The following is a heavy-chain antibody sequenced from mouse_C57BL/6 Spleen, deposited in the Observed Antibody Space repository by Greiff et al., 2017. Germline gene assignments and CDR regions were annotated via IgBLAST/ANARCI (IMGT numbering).Heavy chain of an antibody. D-gene: IGHD4-1*01. CDR1: GYAFRSYW. Sequence: VQLQQSGAELVKPGASVKISCKASGYAFRSYWMNWVKPRPGKGLEWIGQIYPGDGDTNYNGKFKGKATLTADNASSTAYMQLSSLTSEDSAVYFCARGYNWGAFAYWGQGTLVTVSA. CDR3: ARGYNWGAFAY. J-gene: IGHJ3*01. V-gene: IGHV1-80*01. CDR2: IYPGDGDT.